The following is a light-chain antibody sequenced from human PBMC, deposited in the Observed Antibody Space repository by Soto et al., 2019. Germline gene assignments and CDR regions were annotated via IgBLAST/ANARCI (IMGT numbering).Light chain of an antibody. CDR2: DAS. J-gene: IGKJ1*01. Sequence: EIVLTQSPATLSLSPGERATLSCRASQSVSSYLAWYQQKPGQAPRLLIYDASNRATGIPARFSGSGSGTYFTLTISCLEPEDFAVYYCQQRSNWPWTFGQGTKVEIK. CDR3: QQRSNWPWT. V-gene: IGKV3-11*01. CDR1: QSVSSY.